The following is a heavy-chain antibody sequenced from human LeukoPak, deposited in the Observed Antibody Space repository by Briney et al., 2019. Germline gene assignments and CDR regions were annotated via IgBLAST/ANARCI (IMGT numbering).Heavy chain of an antibody. J-gene: IGHJ5*02. D-gene: IGHD2-8*01. CDR1: GGSISSGDYY. V-gene: IGHV4-30-4*02. CDR3: AREGRYCTNGVCLSNWFDP. CDR2: IYYSGST. Sequence: SETLSLTCTVSGGSISSGDYYWSWIRQPPGKGLEWIGYIYYSGSTYYNPSLKSRVTISVDTSKSQFSLKLSSVTAADTAVYYCAREGRYCTNGVCLSNWFDPWGQGTLVTVSP.